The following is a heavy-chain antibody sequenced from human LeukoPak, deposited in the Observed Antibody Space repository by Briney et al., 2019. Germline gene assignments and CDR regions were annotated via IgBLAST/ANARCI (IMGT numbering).Heavy chain of an antibody. J-gene: IGHJ4*02. Sequence: SETLSLTWGVSGGSMRSSSYYWGWIRQPPGKGLEWIGSIYYSGSTYYNPSLKSRVTISVDSSKNQCSLKLSSVTAADTAVYYCARHGTVTHRFDYWGQGTLVTVSS. CDR1: GGSMRSSSYY. CDR3: ARHGTVTHRFDY. CDR2: IYYSGST. V-gene: IGHV4-39*01. D-gene: IGHD4-17*01.